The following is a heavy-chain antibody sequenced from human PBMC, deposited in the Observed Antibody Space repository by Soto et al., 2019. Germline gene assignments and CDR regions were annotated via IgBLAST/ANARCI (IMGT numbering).Heavy chain of an antibody. D-gene: IGHD3-9*01. CDR2: IYTSGST. Sequence: LSLTCIVSDASISSYYWSLIRQPALKGLEWIGRIYTSGSTNYNPSLKSRVTMSVDTSKNQFSLKLSSVTAADTAVYYCASSATGYVDYWGQGTLVTVSS. CDR3: ASSATGYVDY. V-gene: IGHV4-4*07. J-gene: IGHJ4*02. CDR1: DASISSYY.